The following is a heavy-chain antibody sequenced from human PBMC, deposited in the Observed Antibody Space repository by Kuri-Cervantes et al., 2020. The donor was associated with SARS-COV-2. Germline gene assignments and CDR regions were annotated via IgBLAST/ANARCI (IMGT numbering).Heavy chain of an antibody. D-gene: IGHD3-22*01. CDR2: INPSGGST. Sequence: ASVKVSCKASGYIFTDYYMHWVRQAPGQGLEWMGIINPSGGSTSYAQKFQGRVTMTRDTSTSTVYMELSSLRSEDTAVYYCARDFRGSNYYDSSGPHDAFDIWGQGTMVTVSS. CDR1: GYIFTDYY. V-gene: IGHV1-46*01. J-gene: IGHJ3*02. CDR3: ARDFRGSNYYDSSGPHDAFDI.